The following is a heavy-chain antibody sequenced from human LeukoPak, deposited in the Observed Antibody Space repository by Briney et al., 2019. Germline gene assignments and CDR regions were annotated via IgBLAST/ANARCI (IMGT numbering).Heavy chain of an antibody. J-gene: IGHJ4*02. D-gene: IGHD5-18*01. CDR1: GFTFSSYS. CDR2: ISSSSSYI. V-gene: IGHV3-21*01. CDR3: AREVPEVDTAYDGVSRFPYYFDY. Sequence: GGSLRLSCAASGFTFSSYSMNWVRQAPGKGLEWVSSISSSSSYIYYADSVKGRFTISRDNAKNSLYLQMNSLRAEDTAVYYCAREVPEVDTAYDGVSRFPYYFDYWGQGTLVTVSS.